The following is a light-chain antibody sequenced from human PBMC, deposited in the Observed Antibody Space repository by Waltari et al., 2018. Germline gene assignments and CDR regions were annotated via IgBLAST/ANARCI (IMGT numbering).Light chain of an antibody. CDR3: QQSYNIPRT. CDR2: TAS. J-gene: IGKJ2*01. Sequence: DIQMTQSPSSLSASVGDRVTITCRASQSINTYLNWYHQRPGKAPKVLIHTASSLHSGVPSRFRGGGSGTDFTLTITSLQPEDFATYYCQQSYNIPRTFGQGTKLEMK. CDR1: QSINTY. V-gene: IGKV1-39*01.